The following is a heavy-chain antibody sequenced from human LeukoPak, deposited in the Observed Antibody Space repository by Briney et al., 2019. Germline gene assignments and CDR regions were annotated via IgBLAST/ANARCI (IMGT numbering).Heavy chain of an antibody. CDR2: IYHSGST. Sequence: SETLSLTCTVSGYSISSGYYWSWIRQPPGKGLEWIGSIYHSGSTYYNPSLKSRVTISVDTSKNQFSLKLSSVTAADTAVYYCARGPNMVRGVIITPYFDYWGQGTLVTVSS. D-gene: IGHD3-10*01. CDR1: GYSISSGYY. J-gene: IGHJ4*02. V-gene: IGHV4-38-2*02. CDR3: ARGPNMVRGVIITPYFDY.